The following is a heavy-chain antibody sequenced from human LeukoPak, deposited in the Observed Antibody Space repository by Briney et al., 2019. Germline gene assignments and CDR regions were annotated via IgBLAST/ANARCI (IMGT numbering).Heavy chain of an antibody. CDR1: GFTFSSYW. J-gene: IGHJ3*02. Sequence: GGSLTLSCAAAGFTFSSYWMSWVRQAPGKGLEWVANIKHDGRKKYYVDYVKGIVTVSRNNTKNSLYLQMNSLRAEDTAVYYCARVWYYYSSGWDDFDIWGKGTMVTVSS. CDR3: ARVWYYYSSGWDDFDI. D-gene: IGHD3-22*01. V-gene: IGHV3-7*01. CDR2: IKHDGRKK.